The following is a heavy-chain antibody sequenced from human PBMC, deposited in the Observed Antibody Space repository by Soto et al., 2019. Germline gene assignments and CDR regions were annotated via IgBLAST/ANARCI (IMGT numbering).Heavy chain of an antibody. CDR1: GGSTSGNY. D-gene: IGHD5-18*01. J-gene: IGHJ2*01. Sequence: QVQLQESGPGPVKASETLSLTCTLSGGSTSGNYWSWIRQPAGKGLGWIGRIYSSGRTHYNPSLKCRVTMSVSTNHFSLKLNSVTAADTAVYYCARDFDVNTALDYWYFDLWGRGTLVTVSS. CDR2: IYSSGRT. CDR3: ARDFDVNTALDYWYFDL. V-gene: IGHV4-4*07.